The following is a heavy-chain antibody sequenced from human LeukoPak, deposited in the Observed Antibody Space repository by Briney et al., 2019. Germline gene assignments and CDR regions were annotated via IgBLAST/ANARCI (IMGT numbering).Heavy chain of an antibody. CDR3: ARATSPIRFGEFNIDY. D-gene: IGHD3-10*01. J-gene: IGHJ4*02. CDR2: TYYRSKWYN. Sequence: PSQTLSLTCAISGDSVSSNSAAWNWIRQSPSRGLEWLGRTYYRSKWYNDYAVSVRGRISINPDTSKNQFSLQLNSVTPEDTAVYFCARATSPIRFGEFNIDYWGQGTLVTVSS. V-gene: IGHV6-1*01. CDR1: GDSVSSNSAA.